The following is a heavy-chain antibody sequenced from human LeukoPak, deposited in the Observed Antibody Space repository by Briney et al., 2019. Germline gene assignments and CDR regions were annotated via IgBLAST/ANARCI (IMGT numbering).Heavy chain of an antibody. Sequence: SETLSVTCAVYGWSFSGYYWIWIRQPAGKGLEWIGEINHSGSTNYNPSLKSRVTISVDTSKNQFSLKLSSVTAADTAVYYCARGPLWIQLRRFDYWGQGTLVTVSS. CDR3: ARGPLWIQLRRFDY. J-gene: IGHJ4*02. V-gene: IGHV4-34*01. CDR1: GWSFSGYY. CDR2: INHSGST. D-gene: IGHD5-18*01.